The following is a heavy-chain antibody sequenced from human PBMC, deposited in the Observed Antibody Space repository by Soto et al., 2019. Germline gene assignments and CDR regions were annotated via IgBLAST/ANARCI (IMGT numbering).Heavy chain of an antibody. V-gene: IGHV1-8*01. J-gene: IGHJ6*02. CDR1: RYTFISYD. CDR3: ARCREVWWNAVPLGLHDLDV. Sequence: QVQLVQSGAEVKESGASVKVSCKASRYTFISYDINWVRQATGQGLEWMGWMNPNSGNTGYAQKFQGRITMTRNTSINTAYMEQSSLGSEDTAVYYCARCREVWWNAVPLGLHDLDVWGQGTAVTVSS. CDR2: MNPNSGNT. D-gene: IGHD3-16*01.